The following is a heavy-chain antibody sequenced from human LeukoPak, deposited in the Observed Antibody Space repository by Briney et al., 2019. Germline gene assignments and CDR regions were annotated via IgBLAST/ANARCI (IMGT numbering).Heavy chain of an antibody. Sequence: ASVKVSCKASGYTFTSYYMHWVRQAPGQGLEWMGIINPSGGSTSYAQKFQGRVTMTRDTSTSTVYMELSSLRSEDTAVYYCARDHGDDSSGYHNWFDPWGQGTLVTVSS. CDR2: INPSGGST. J-gene: IGHJ5*02. CDR3: ARDHGDDSSGYHNWFDP. D-gene: IGHD3-22*01. V-gene: IGHV1-46*01. CDR1: GYTFTSYY.